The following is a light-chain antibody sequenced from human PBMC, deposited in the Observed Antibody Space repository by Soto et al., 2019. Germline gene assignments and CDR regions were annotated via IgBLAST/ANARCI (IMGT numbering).Light chain of an antibody. V-gene: IGLV2-14*01. J-gene: IGLJ1*01. Sequence: QSVLTQPASVYGSPGQSITISCNGTSSDVGGYNYVSWYQQHPGKAPKFIIYDVSNRPSGVSNRLSGSKSGNTASLTISGLQAEDEADYYCSSYTTSNTRQIVFGTGTKVTVL. CDR3: SSYTTSNTRQIV. CDR1: SSDVGGYNY. CDR2: DVS.